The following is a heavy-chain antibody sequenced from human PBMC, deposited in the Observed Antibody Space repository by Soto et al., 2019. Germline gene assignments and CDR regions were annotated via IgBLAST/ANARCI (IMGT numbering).Heavy chain of an antibody. CDR1: GYTFSSYY. CDR3: ARLLDGFSDV. Sequence: QVQLVQSGAELRKPGASVKVSCKASGYTFSSYYVHWVRQAPGQGLEWMGLINPSGVKTTYAQKFQGRVTMTRDTATTTVYMELSGLRSEDTAVYYCARLLDGFSDVWGQGTTVTVSS. CDR2: INPSGVKT. V-gene: IGHV1-46*01. J-gene: IGHJ6*02. D-gene: IGHD3-3*01.